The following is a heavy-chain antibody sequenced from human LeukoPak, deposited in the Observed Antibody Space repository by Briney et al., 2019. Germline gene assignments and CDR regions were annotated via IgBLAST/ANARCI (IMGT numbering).Heavy chain of an antibody. D-gene: IGHD3-10*01. J-gene: IGHJ4*02. Sequence: GGSLRLSCAASGFTFSSYAMSWVRQAPGKGLEWVSAISGSGGSTYYADSVKGRFTISRDNSKNTLYLQMNSLRAEDTAVYYCAKGMYYYGSGSYSVGYYFDYWGQGTLVTVSS. CDR1: GFTFSSYA. V-gene: IGHV3-23*01. CDR2: ISGSGGST. CDR3: AKGMYYYGSGSYSVGYYFDY.